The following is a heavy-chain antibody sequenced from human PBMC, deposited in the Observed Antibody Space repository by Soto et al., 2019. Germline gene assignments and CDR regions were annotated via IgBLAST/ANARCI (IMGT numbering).Heavy chain of an antibody. Sequence: QVQLQESGPGLVKPSQTLSLTCTVSGGSISSGGYYWSWIRQHPGKGLEWIGYIYYSGSTYYNPSHKSRVTISVDTSKNQFSLKLSSVTAADTAVYYCARDHIAAAGYYYGMDVWGQGTTVTVSS. D-gene: IGHD6-13*01. CDR2: IYYSGST. CDR1: GGSISSGGYY. J-gene: IGHJ6*02. CDR3: ARDHIAAAGYYYGMDV. V-gene: IGHV4-31*03.